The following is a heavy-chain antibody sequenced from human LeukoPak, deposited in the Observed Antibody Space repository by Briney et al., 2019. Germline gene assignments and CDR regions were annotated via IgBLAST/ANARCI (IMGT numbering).Heavy chain of an antibody. CDR2: FSYSGNT. V-gene: IGHV4-39*01. Sequence: SETLSLTCHVSGGSITWSSDYGGWIRQPPGKGLEWIGTFSYSGNTFYNPSLRSRVTISADTSKNYFSLKLSSVTAADTAVYYCARRGPVPYTISNAFDIWCQGTVVTVSS. J-gene: IGHJ3*02. CDR1: GGSITWSSDY. D-gene: IGHD2-2*02. CDR3: ARRGPVPYTISNAFDI.